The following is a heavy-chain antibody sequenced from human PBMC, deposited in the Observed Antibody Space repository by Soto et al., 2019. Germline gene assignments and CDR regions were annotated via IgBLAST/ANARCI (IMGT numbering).Heavy chain of an antibody. V-gene: IGHV3-48*02. CDR1: GFTFSSYS. J-gene: IGHJ6*02. CDR2: ITNTSSPI. D-gene: IGHD2-15*01. Sequence: PGGSLRLSCAASGFTFSSYSMDWVRQAPGKGLEWVSYITNTSSPIYYADSVKGRFTTSRDNAKNSLYLQMNSLRDEDTAVYYCARGGGKSYYYGLDVWGQGTTVTVSS. CDR3: ARGGGKSYYYGLDV.